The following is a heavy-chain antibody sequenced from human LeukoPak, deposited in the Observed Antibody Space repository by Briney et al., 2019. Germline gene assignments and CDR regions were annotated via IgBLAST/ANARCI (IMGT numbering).Heavy chain of an antibody. J-gene: IGHJ4*02. D-gene: IGHD3-22*01. V-gene: IGHV3-7*01. CDR3: ARSAHYDSSAYYLPMAFDY. CDR1: GFTFSSYW. CDR2: IKQDGSEK. Sequence: GGSLRLSCAASGFTFSSYWMSWVRQAPGKGLEWVANIKQDGSEKYYVVSVKGRFTISRDNAKNSLYLQMNSLRAEDTAVYYCARSAHYDSSAYYLPMAFDYWGQGTLVTVSS.